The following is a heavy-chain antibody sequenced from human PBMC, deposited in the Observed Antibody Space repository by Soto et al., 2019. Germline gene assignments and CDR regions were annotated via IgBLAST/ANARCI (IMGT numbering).Heavy chain of an antibody. CDR1: GYTFTSYG. CDR3: ARWAWNSNWFDR. J-gene: IGHJ5*02. D-gene: IGHD1-7*01. Sequence: QVQLVQSGAEVKKPGASVKVSCKASGYTFTSYGISWVRQAPGQGLEWMGWISAYNGNTNYAQKLQGRVTMTTDTFTSTAYMDVRSLRSDDTAVYYCARWAWNSNWFDRWGQGTLVTVSS. V-gene: IGHV1-18*01. CDR2: ISAYNGNT.